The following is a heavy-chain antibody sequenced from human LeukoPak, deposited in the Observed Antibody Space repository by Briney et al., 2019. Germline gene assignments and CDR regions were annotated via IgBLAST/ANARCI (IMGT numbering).Heavy chain of an antibody. CDR2: INPSGGST. CDR3: ARDEQQLVLGYYYYYYMDV. D-gene: IGHD6-13*01. Sequence: ASVKVSCKASGYTFTSYYMHWVRQAPGQGLEWMGIINPSGGSTSYAQKFQGRVTMTWDTSTSTVYMELSSLRSEDTAVYYCARDEQQLVLGYYYYYYMDVWGKGTTVTVSS. V-gene: IGHV1-46*01. CDR1: GYTFTSYY. J-gene: IGHJ6*03.